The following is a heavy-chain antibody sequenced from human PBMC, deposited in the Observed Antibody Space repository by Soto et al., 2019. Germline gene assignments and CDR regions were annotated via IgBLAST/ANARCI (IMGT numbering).Heavy chain of an antibody. CDR3: ARRDIVVVPAAVKTNYMDV. D-gene: IGHD2-2*01. J-gene: IGHJ6*03. V-gene: IGHV4-39*01. CDR1: GGSISSSSYY. CDR2: IYYSGST. Sequence: PSETLSLTCTVSGGSISSSSYYLGWIRQPPGKGLEWIGSIYYSGSTYYNPSLKSRVTISVDTSKNQFSLKLSSVTAADTAVYYCARRDIVVVPAAVKTNYMDVWGKGTTVTVSS.